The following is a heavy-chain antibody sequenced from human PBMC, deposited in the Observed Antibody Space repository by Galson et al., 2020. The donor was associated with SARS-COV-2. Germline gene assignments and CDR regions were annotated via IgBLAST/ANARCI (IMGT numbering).Heavy chain of an antibody. CDR3: ARDRGYSYGPDY. CDR2: IYYSGST. D-gene: IGHD5-18*01. V-gene: IGHV4-39*07. Sequence: SETLSLTCTVSGGSISSSSYYWGWIRQPPGKGLEWIGSIYYSGSTYYNPSLKSRVTISVDTSKNQFSLKLSSVTAADTAVYYCARDRGYSYGPDYWGQGTLVTVSS. CDR1: GGSISSSSYY. J-gene: IGHJ4*02.